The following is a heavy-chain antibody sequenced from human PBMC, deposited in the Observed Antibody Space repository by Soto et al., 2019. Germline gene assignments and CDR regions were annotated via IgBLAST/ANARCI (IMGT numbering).Heavy chain of an antibody. CDR3: ARDLPTMDV. Sequence: SETLSLTCTVSGDSISTYYWTWIRQPPGKELEWIGFVYYSGSTNYNPSLKSRVTISVDTPNNQFSLKMSSVTAADTAVYYCARDLPTMDVWGQGTTVTVSS. CDR1: GDSISTYY. J-gene: IGHJ6*02. V-gene: IGHV4-59*12. CDR2: VYYSGST.